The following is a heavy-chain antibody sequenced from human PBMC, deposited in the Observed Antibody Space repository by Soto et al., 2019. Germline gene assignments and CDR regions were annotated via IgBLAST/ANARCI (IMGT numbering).Heavy chain of an antibody. V-gene: IGHV3-15*01. CDR1: GFTFSNAW. CDR3: TTDRASYVVYVRDYYYYYVMDV. J-gene: IGHJ6*02. CDR2: IKSKTDGGTT. Sequence: PGGSLRLYCAASGFTFSNAWMSWVRQAPGKGLEWVGRIKSKTDGGTTDYAAPVKGRFTISRDDSKNTLYLQMNSLKTEDTAVYYCTTDRASYVVYVRDYYYYYVMDVWGQGTTVRVSS. D-gene: IGHD3-16*01.